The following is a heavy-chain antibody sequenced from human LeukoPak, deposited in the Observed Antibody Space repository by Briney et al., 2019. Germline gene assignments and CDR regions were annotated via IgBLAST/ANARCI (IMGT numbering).Heavy chain of an antibody. J-gene: IGHJ6*02. V-gene: IGHV1-2*02. CDR2: INPNSGGT. CDR1: GYTFTGYY. D-gene: IGHD3-9*01. CDR3: ARGWRLRYFDWLLSPDYCGMDV. Sequence: ASVKVSCKASGYTFTGYYMHWVRQAPGQGLEWMGWINPNSGGTNYAQKFQGRVTMTRDTSISTAYMELSRLRSDDTAVYYCARGWRLRYFDWLLSPDYCGMDVWGQGTTVTVSS.